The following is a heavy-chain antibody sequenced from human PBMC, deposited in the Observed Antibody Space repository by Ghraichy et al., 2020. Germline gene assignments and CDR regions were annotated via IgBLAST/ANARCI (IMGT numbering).Heavy chain of an antibody. CDR3: TANWNTPFDY. CDR1: GFAFGDYA. J-gene: IGHJ4*02. D-gene: IGHD1-20*01. Sequence: GGSLRLSCTTSGFAFGDYAISWVRQAPGKGLEWLSFSRSKSPTEYAASVEGRFTVSRDESNRIAYLQMNSLKTEDTAVYYCTANWNTPFDYWGQGTLVTVSS. V-gene: IGHV3-49*04. CDR2: SRSKSPT.